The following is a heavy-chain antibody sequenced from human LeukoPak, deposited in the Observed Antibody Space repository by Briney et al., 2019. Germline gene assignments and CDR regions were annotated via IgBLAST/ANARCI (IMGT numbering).Heavy chain of an antibody. CDR2: IYTSGST. J-gene: IGHJ4*02. CDR3: AKGTEMYYDFWSGYPPEPT. Sequence: SETLSLTCTVSGGSISSYYWSWIRQPPGKGLEWIGYIYTSGSTNYNPSLKSRVTISVDTSKNQFSLKLSSVTAADTAVYYCAKGTEMYYDFWSGYPPEPTWGQGTLVTVSS. V-gene: IGHV4-4*09. CDR1: GGSISSYY. D-gene: IGHD3-3*01.